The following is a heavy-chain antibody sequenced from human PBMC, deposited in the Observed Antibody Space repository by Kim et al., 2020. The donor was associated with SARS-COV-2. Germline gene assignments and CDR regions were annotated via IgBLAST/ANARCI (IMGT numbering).Heavy chain of an antibody. J-gene: IGHJ1*01. D-gene: IGHD2-2*03. CDR3: VRGGVIGSLLDH. CDR1: GFTFSSFW. Sequence: GGSLRLSCAASGFTFSSFWMHWVRQTPGKGLVWVSRINSAGTTTTYADSVKGRFTISRDNARDTLSLRMSSLRDDDTAVYYCVRGGVIGSLLDHWGQGNLFTVSS. V-gene: IGHV3-74*03. CDR2: INSAGTTT.